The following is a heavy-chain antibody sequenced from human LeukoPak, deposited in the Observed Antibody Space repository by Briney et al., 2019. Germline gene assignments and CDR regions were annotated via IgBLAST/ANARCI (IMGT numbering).Heavy chain of an antibody. V-gene: IGHV3-23*01. J-gene: IGHJ6*02. CDR3: ARELGYCSGASCYFKYYGMDV. D-gene: IGHD2-15*01. Sequence: GGSLRLSCAASGFTFSSYAMSWVRQAPGKGLEWVSAISGSGGSTYYADSVKGRFTISRDNSKNTLYLQMNSLRAEDTAVYYCARELGYCSGASCYFKYYGMDVWGQGTTVTVFS. CDR2: ISGSGGST. CDR1: GFTFSSYA.